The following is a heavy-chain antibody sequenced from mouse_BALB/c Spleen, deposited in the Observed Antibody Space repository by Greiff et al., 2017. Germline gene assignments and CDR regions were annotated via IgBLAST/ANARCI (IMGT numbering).Heavy chain of an antibody. J-gene: IGHJ4*01. V-gene: IGHV1-7*01. D-gene: IGHD1-1*01. CDR1: GYTFTSYW. CDR3: ARWYYGSMDY. CDR2: INPSTGYT. Sequence: VKLMESGAELAKPGASVKMSCKASGYTFTSYWMHWVKQRPGQGLEWIGYINPSTGYTEYNQKFKDKATLTADKSSSTAYMQLSSLTSEDSAVYYCARWYYGSMDYWGQGTSVTVSS.